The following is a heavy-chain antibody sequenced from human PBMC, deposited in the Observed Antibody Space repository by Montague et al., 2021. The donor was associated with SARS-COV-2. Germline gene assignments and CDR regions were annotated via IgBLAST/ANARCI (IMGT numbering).Heavy chain of an antibody. D-gene: IGHD4-17*01. CDR1: GFPFSAYW. V-gene: IGHV3-7*01. CDR2: IKQDGSEK. J-gene: IGHJ4*02. Sequence: SLRLSCAASGFPFSAYWMSWVRQAPGKGLEWVANIKQDGSEKYYVDSVKGRFTISRDNAKNSLYLLVNSLRAEDTAVYYCARDGLTTVTTYYFDHWGRGTLVTVSS. CDR3: ARDGLTTVTTYYFDH.